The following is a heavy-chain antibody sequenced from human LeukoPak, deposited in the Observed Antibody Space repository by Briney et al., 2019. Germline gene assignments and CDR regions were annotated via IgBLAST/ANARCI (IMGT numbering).Heavy chain of an antibody. V-gene: IGHV3-74*01. D-gene: IGHD2-15*01. CDR2: INSDGSST. CDR1: GFTFSSYW. Sequence: PGGSLRLSCAASGFTFSSYWMHWVRQAPGKGLVWVSRINSDGSSTSYADSVKGRFTISRDNAKNTLYLQMNSLRAEDTAVYYCARDQWGCSGGSCYSNLYDYWGQGTLVTVSS. CDR3: ARDQWGCSGGSCYSNLYDY. J-gene: IGHJ4*02.